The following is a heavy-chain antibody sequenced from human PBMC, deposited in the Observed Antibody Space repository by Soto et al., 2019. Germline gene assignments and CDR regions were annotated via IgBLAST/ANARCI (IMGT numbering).Heavy chain of an antibody. CDR1: GDSISSGDYY. J-gene: IGHJ4*02. Sequence: SETLSLTCTVSGDSISSGDYYWSWIRQPPGKGLEWIGEINHSGGTNYNPSLKSRITISVDTSKNQFSLKLTSVTAADTAVYYCARTYSSSWSPLEYWGQGTLVTVSS. D-gene: IGHD6-13*01. V-gene: IGHV4-30-4*01. CDR2: INHSGGT. CDR3: ARTYSSSWSPLEY.